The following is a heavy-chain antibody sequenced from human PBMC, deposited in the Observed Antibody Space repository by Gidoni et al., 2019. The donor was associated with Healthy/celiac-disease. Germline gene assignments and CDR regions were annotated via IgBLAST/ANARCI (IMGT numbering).Heavy chain of an antibody. J-gene: IGHJ4*02. CDR2: ISYDGSNK. CDR3: AKEEALLWFGEFGY. D-gene: IGHD3-10*01. Sequence: QVQLVESGGGGVQPGRSLRLPCAAPGCTFCSYGMHWVRQAPGKGLAWGAVISYDGSNKYYADSVKGRFTISRDNSKNTLYLQMNSLRAEDTAVYYCAKEEALLWFGEFGYWGQGTLVTVSS. V-gene: IGHV3-30*18. CDR1: GCTFCSYG.